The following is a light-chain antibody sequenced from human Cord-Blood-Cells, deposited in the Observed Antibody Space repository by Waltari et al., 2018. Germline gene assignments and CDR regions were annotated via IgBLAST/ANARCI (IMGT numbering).Light chain of an antibody. V-gene: IGKV3-15*01. Sequence: EIVMTQSPATLSVSPGERATLSCRASQSVSSNLAWYQQKPGQAPRLLIYGASTGATXXXARFXGSGSGTEFTLTISSLQSEDFAVYYCQXXNNWPRTFGXGTKXXXK. CDR3: QXXNNWPRT. CDR1: QSVSSN. J-gene: IGKJ1*01. CDR2: GAS.